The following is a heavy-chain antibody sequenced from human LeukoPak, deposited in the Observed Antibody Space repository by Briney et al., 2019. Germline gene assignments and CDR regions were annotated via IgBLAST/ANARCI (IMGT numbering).Heavy chain of an antibody. CDR2: INHSGST. CDR3: ARIPLGYSGAYYFDY. D-gene: IGHD5-12*01. J-gene: IGHJ4*02. V-gene: IGHV4-34*01. Sequence: SETLSLTCAVYGGSFSGYYWSWIRQPPGKGLEWIGEINHSGSTNCNPSLKSRVTISVDTSKNQFFLNLSSVSAADTAVYYCARIPLGYSGAYYFDYWGQGTLVTVSP. CDR1: GGSFSGYY.